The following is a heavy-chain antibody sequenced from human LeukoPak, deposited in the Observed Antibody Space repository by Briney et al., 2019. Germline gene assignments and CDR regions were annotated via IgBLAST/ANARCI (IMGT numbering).Heavy chain of an antibody. CDR3: ARDKRRGYSYGLDAFDI. V-gene: IGHV3-66*01. J-gene: IGHJ3*02. Sequence: PGGSLRLSCAASGFTVSSNYMSWVRQAPGKGLEWVSVIYSGGSTYYADSVKGRFTISRDNSENTLYLQMNSLRAEDTAVYYCARDKRRGYSYGLDAFDIWGQGTMVTVSS. CDR2: IYSGGST. D-gene: IGHD5-18*01. CDR1: GFTVSSNY.